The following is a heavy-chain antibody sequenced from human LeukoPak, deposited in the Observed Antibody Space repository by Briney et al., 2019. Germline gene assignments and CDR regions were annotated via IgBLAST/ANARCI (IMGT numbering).Heavy chain of an antibody. CDR3: AELGITMIGGV. J-gene: IGHJ6*01. Sequence: GGSLRLSCAASGFTLDEYGMSWVRQVPRKGLEWVSGINRIGGSTSNADSVKGRFTISRDNAKNSLYLQMNSLRAEDTGVYYCAELGITMIGGVWGKGTTVTISS. D-gene: IGHD3-10*02. CDR2: INRIGGST. V-gene: IGHV3-20*04. CDR1: GFTLDEYG.